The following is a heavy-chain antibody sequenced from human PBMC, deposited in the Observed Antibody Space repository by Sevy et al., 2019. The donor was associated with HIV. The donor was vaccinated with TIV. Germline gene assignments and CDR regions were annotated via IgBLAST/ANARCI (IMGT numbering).Heavy chain of an antibody. Sequence: GGSLRLSCVASGFTFSSYEMNWVRQAPGKGLEWVSYISNSGSITYYEDSVKGRFTISRDNAKNSLYLQMNSLRAEDTAVYYCAREDGSRQYFQYWGQDTLVTVSS. CDR3: AREDGSRQYFQY. J-gene: IGHJ1*01. CDR1: GFTFSSYE. CDR2: ISNSGSIT. V-gene: IGHV3-48*03. D-gene: IGHD6-13*01.